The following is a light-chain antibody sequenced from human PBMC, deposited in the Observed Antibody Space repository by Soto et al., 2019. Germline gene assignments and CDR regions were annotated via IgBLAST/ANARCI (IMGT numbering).Light chain of an antibody. V-gene: IGLV3-21*02. CDR1: NIGSKS. J-gene: IGLJ2*01. CDR3: QVWDSSSDHVV. Sequence: SYELTQPPSVSVAPGQTARITCGGNNIGSKSVHWYPQKQGQAPVLVVYDDSDRPSGIPERFSGSNSGNTATLTISRGEAGDEADYYCQVWDSSSDHVVFGGGTKVTVL. CDR2: DDS.